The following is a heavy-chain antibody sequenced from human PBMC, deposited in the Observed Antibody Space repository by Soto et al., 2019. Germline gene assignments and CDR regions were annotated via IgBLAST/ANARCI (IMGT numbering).Heavy chain of an antibody. CDR3: ARLSLVFDILTGYVAFDI. J-gene: IGHJ3*02. CDR1: GGSISRYY. D-gene: IGHD3-9*01. CDR2: IYYSGST. V-gene: IGHV4-59*08. Sequence: QVQLQESGPGLVKPSETLSLTSTVSGGSISRYYWSWIRQPPGKGLEWIGYIYYSGSTNYNPSLMIRVTISVDTAMNQFSLRRSSVTASDTAVYYFARLSLVFDILTGYVAFDICGQGTMVTVSS.